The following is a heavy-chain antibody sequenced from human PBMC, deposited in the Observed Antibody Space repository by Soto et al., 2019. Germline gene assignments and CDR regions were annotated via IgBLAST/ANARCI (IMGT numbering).Heavy chain of an antibody. Sequence: QVQLVESGGGVVQPGRSLRLSCAASGFTFSSYGMHWVRQAPGKGLEWVAVIWYDGSNKYYADSVKGRFTISRDNSKNTXXLQMNSLRAEDTAVYYCARDESDCSGGSCYSPFDYWGQGTLVTVSS. J-gene: IGHJ4*02. CDR2: IWYDGSNK. CDR3: ARDESDCSGGSCYSPFDY. V-gene: IGHV3-33*01. CDR1: GFTFSSYG. D-gene: IGHD2-15*01.